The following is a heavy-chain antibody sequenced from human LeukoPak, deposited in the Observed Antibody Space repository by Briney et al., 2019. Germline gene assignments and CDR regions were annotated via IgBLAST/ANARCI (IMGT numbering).Heavy chain of an antibody. V-gene: IGHV4-59*01. D-gene: IGHD2-2*01. CDR3: AGLQVVPAAKAYYYYGMDV. CDR1: GGSISSYY. J-gene: IGHJ6*04. Sequence: SETLSLTCTVSGGSISSYYWSWIRQPPGKGLEWIGYIYYSGSTNYNPSLKSRVTISVDTSKNQFSLKLSSVIAADTAVYYCAGLQVVPAAKAYYYYGMDVWGKGTTVTVSS. CDR2: IYYSGST.